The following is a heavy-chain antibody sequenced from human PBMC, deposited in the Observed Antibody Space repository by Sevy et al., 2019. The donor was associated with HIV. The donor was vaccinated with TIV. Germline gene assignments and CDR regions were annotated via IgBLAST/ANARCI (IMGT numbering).Heavy chain of an antibody. Sequence: GESLKISCKGSGYSFTSYWIGWVRQMPGKGLEWMGIIYPGDSDTRYSPSFQGQVTISADKSISTAYLKWSSLKASDTAMYYCARLSLGPREGVAAATYYFDYWGQGTLVTVSS. CDR2: IYPGDSDT. CDR1: GYSFTSYW. CDR3: ARLSLGPREGVAAATYYFDY. J-gene: IGHJ4*02. V-gene: IGHV5-51*01. D-gene: IGHD6-13*01.